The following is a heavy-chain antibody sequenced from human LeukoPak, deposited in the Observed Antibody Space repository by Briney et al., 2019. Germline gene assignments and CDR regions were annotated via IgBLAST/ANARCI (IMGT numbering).Heavy chain of an antibody. D-gene: IGHD6-25*01. J-gene: IGHJ4*02. CDR3: AREYIAAFDY. V-gene: IGHV3-23*01. Sequence: GGSLRLSCAASGFIFSNYAMYWVRQAPGKGLEWVSAISGRSDNTYYADSVKGRFTISRDNSKNTLYLQMNSLRAEDTAVYYCAREYIAAFDYWGQGTLVTVSS. CDR1: GFIFSNYA. CDR2: ISGRSDNT.